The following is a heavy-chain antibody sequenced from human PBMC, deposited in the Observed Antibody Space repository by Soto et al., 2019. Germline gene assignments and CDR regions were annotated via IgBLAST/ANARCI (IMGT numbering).Heavy chain of an antibody. J-gene: IGHJ6*03. CDR2: ISWNSGSI. Sequence: EVQLVESGGGLVQPGRSLRLSCAASGFTFDDYAMHWVRQAPGKGLEWVSGISWNSGSIGYADSVKGRFTISRDNAKNSLYLQMNSLRADDTALYYCAKDRGGGPGVYYYYMDVWGKGTTVTVSS. CDR3: AKDRGGGPGVYYYYMDV. D-gene: IGHD3-10*01. CDR1: GFTFDDYA. V-gene: IGHV3-9*01.